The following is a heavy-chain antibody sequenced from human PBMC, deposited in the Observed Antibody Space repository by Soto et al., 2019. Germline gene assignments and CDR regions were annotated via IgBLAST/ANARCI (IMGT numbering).Heavy chain of an antibody. V-gene: IGHV1-46*03. CDR1: GYIFTSYY. CDR3: AREWPATFYFDS. Sequence: GASVKVSCKASGYIFTSYYVHWVRQTPGQGLEWMGIINPSAGNTKYAQKFQGRLTVTRDTSTSTVYMELSSLRSEDTAIYYCAREWPATFYFDSWGQGTLVTVPQ. J-gene: IGHJ4*02. D-gene: IGHD5-12*01. CDR2: INPSAGNT.